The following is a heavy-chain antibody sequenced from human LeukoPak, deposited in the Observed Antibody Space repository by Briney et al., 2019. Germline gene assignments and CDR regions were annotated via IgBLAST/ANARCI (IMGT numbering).Heavy chain of an antibody. CDR3: AKADYDFWSGYPYYYYYGMDV. CDR1: GFTFSSYA. CDR2: ISGSGGST. V-gene: IGHV3-23*01. D-gene: IGHD3-3*01. J-gene: IGHJ6*02. Sequence: PGGSLRLSCAASGFTFSSYAMSWVRQAPGKGLEWVSAISGSGGSTYYADSVKGRFTISRDNSKNTLYLQMNSLRAEDTAVYYCAKADYDFWSGYPYYYYYGMDVWGQGTTVTVSS.